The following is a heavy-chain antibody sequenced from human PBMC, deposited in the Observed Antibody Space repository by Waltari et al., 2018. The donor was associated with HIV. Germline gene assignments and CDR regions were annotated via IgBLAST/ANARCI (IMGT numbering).Heavy chain of an antibody. V-gene: IGHV1-69*01. CDR2: TATFFGV. Sequence: QAQLVQSGAETKKPGSSVTVSCQASGGAFDTFAFTWGRQAPGQGPAWLGGTATFFGVIYAQCFNGRVTITSKPLTRTVFVELGGLRPYDTAVYFCAKSDFTELVRVQKAFDVWGQGT. J-gene: IGHJ3*01. CDR1: GGAFDTFA. CDR3: AKSDFTELVRVQKAFDV. D-gene: IGHD1-1*01.